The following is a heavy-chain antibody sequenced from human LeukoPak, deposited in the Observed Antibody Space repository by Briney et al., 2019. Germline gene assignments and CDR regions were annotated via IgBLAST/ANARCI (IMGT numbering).Heavy chain of an antibody. CDR3: ARSVGATGYFDY. J-gene: IGHJ4*02. D-gene: IGHD1-26*01. CDR1: GYTFTSYY. V-gene: IGHV1-46*01. Sequence: ASVKVSCTASGYTFTSYYMHWVRQAPGQGLEWMGIINPSGGSTSYAQKFQGRVTMTRDTSTSTVYMELSSLRSGDTAVYYCARSVGATGYFDYWGQGTLVTVSS. CDR2: INPSGGST.